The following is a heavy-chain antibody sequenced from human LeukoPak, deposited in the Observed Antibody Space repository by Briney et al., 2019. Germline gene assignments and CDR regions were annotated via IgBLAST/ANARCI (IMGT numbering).Heavy chain of an antibody. D-gene: IGHD3-10*01. CDR1: GYTFTDYY. CDR2: INPKSGDT. V-gene: IGHV1-2*02. J-gene: IGHJ4*02. Sequence: GASVKVSCKASGYTFTDYYMHWVRQAPGQGLEWMGWINPKSGDTNFAQMFQGRVTMTRDTSITTAYMELSRLTSDDTAVYYCARDYYGSGSFSGHWGQGTLVTVSS. CDR3: ARDYYGSGSFSGH.